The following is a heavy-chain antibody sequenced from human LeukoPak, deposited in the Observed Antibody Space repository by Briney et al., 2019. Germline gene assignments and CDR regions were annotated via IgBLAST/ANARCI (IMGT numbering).Heavy chain of an antibody. CDR1: GYIFISYG. CDR3: ARVKASGDYPGTWFDP. CDR2: ISAYNGNT. J-gene: IGHJ5*02. V-gene: IGHV1-18*01. Sequence: ASVKVSCKASGYIFISYGISWVRQAPGQGLEWMGWISAYNGNTNYAQKLQGRVTMTIDRSTSTAYMELRSLRSDDTAVYYCARVKASGDYPGTWFDPWGQGTLVTVSS. D-gene: IGHD4-17*01.